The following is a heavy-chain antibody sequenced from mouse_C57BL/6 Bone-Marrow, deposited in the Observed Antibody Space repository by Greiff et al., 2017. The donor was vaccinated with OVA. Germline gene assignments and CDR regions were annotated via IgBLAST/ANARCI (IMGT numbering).Heavy chain of an antibody. CDR2: INPNNGGT. V-gene: IGHV1-26*01. J-gene: IGHJ2*01. CDR1: GYTFTDYY. Sequence: EVQLQQSGPELVKPGASVKISCKASGYTFTDYYMNWVKQSHGKSLEWIGDINPNNGGTSYNQKFKGKATLTVDKSSSTAYMELRSLTSEDSAVYYCARGVIYYGNYDYFDYWGQGTTLTVSS. D-gene: IGHD2-1*01. CDR3: ARGVIYYGNYDYFDY.